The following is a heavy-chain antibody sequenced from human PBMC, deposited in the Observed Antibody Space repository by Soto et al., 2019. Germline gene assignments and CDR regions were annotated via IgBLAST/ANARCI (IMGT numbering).Heavy chain of an antibody. CDR1: GYTFTSYA. D-gene: IGHD3-10*01. CDR2: INAGNGNT. J-gene: IGHJ4*02. Sequence: QVQLVQSGAEVKKPGASVKVSCKASGYTFTSYAMHWVRQAPGQRLEWMGWINAGNGNTKYSQKFQGRVTITRDTSASTAYMELSSLRTEYTAVYYCARDRDGYGSGSYSFGYWGQGTLVTVSS. CDR3: ARDRDGYGSGSYSFGY. V-gene: IGHV1-3*01.